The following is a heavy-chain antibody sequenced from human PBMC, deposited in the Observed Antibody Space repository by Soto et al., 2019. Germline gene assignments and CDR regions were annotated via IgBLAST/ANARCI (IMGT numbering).Heavy chain of an antibody. J-gene: IGHJ3*01. CDR3: ARVIITNGGVAECDAFDA. CDR2: IYWDDDK. Sequence: QITLTESGPMLVKPTQTLTLTCTFSGFSLTTSRVGVGWIRQPPGKALEWLAVIYWDDDKRYSPSQRSRVTIAKDTSRNQVVLTMTNMDPVDTCTYYCARVIITNGGVAECDAFDAWGQGTTVTVSS. CDR1: GFSLTTSRVG. D-gene: IGHD3-16*01. V-gene: IGHV2-5*02.